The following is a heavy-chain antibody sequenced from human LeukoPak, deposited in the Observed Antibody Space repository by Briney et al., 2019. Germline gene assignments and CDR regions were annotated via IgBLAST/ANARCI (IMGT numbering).Heavy chain of an antibody. D-gene: IGHD6-19*01. CDR3: AREIITMAGTIDY. CDR2: ISSSGSTI. J-gene: IGHJ4*02. CDR1: GFTFSSYE. V-gene: IGHV3-48*03. Sequence: PGGSLRLSCAASGFTFSSYEMNWVRQAPGKGLEWVSYISSSGSTIYYADSVKGRFTISRDNAKNSLYLQMNSLRAEDTAVYYFAREIITMAGTIDYWGQGTLVTVSS.